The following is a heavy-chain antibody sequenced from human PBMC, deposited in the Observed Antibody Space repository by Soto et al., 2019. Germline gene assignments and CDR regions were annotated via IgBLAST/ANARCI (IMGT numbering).Heavy chain of an antibody. CDR2: TYYRSKWYN. D-gene: IGHD6-13*01. CDR1: GDSVSSNSAA. CDR3: ARAGTLHYYYGMDV. V-gene: IGHV6-1*01. J-gene: IGHJ6*02. Sequence: SQTLSLTCAISGDSVSSNSAARNWIRQSPSRGPEWLGRTYYRSKWYNDYAVSVKSRITINPDTSKNQFSLQLNSVTPEDTAVYYCARAGTLHYYYGMDVWGQGTTVTVSS.